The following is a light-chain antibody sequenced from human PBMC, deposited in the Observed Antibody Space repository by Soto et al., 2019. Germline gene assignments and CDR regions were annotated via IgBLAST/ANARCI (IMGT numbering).Light chain of an antibody. J-gene: IGKJ1*01. V-gene: IGKV3-20*01. CDR3: QQYGSSPQDT. Sequence: EIVMTQSPATLSVSPGERATLSCSASQSVSSNLAWYQQKPGQAPRLLIYGASTRATGIPARFSGSGSGTDFTLTISSLEPEDFAVYYCQQYGSSPQDTFGQGTKVDIK. CDR2: GAS. CDR1: QSVSSN.